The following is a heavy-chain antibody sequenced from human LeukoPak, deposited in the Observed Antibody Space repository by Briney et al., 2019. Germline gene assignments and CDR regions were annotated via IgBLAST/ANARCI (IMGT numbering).Heavy chain of an antibody. J-gene: IGHJ2*01. V-gene: IGHV4-59*08. Sequence: SETLSLTCTVSGGSISSYYWSWIRQPPGKGLEWIGYIHYSGGITYYNPSLKSRVTISVDTSKNQFSLSLSSVTAAVTAVYYCARVGYCSHGSCLRLDWYFDLWGRGTLVTVS. CDR3: ARVGYCSHGSCLRLDWYFDL. CDR2: IHYSGGIT. D-gene: IGHD2-15*01. CDR1: GGSISSYY.